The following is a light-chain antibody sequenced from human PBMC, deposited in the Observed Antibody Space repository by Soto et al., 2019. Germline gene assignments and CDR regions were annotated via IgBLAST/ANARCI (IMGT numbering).Light chain of an antibody. J-gene: IGLJ7*01. CDR3: AAWDDSLSGAV. CDR2: RND. V-gene: IGLV1-44*01. Sequence: QSVLTQPPSASGTPGQRVTISCSGSGSNIGSHTVSWYQQLPGTAPNLLIYRNDQRPSGVPDRFSGSKSGTSASLAISGLQSEEEADYYCAAWDDSLSGAVFGGGTQLTVL. CDR1: GSNIGSHT.